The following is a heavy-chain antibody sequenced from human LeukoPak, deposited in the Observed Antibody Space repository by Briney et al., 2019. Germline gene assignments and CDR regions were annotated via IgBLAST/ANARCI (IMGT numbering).Heavy chain of an antibody. V-gene: IGHV1-24*01. CDR2: LDPEDGET. J-gene: IGHJ4*02. Sequence: ASVKVSCKVSGYTLTELSMHWVRQAPGKGLEWIGGLDPEDGETIYAQKFQGRVTMTEDTSTDTAYMELSSLRSEDTAVYYCRYFDWLSGRDYWGQGTLVTVSS. CDR1: GYTLTELS. D-gene: IGHD3-9*01. CDR3: RYFDWLSGRDY.